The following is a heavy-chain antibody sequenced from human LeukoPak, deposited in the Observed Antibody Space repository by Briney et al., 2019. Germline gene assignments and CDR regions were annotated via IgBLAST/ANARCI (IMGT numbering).Heavy chain of an antibody. CDR1: GYTFTSYD. CDR2: MNPNSGNT. V-gene: IGHV1-8*01. CDR3: ARVADGIVATFNYGMDV. J-gene: IGHJ6*02. Sequence: VASVKVSCKASGYTFTSYDINWVRQATGQGLEWMGWMNPNSGNTGYAQKFQGRVTMTRNTSISTAYMELSSLRSEDTAVYYCARVADGIVATFNYGMDVWGQGTTVTVS. D-gene: IGHD5-12*01.